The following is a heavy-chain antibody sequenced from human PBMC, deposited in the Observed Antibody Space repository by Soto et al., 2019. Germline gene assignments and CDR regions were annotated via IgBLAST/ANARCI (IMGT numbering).Heavy chain of an antibody. J-gene: IGHJ1*01. Sequence: GGSLGLSCAASGFTFSSYSMNWVRQAPGKGLEWVSSISSSSSYIYYADSVKGRFTISRDNAKNSLHLQMNSLSAEDTAFYYCVKDESINWYSGHFRHWGQGTLVTVSS. CDR3: VKDESINWYSGHFRH. V-gene: IGHV3-21*04. CDR1: GFTFSSYS. CDR2: ISSSSSYI. D-gene: IGHD6-13*01.